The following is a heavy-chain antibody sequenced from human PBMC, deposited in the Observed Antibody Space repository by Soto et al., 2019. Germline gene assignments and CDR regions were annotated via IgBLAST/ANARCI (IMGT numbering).Heavy chain of an antibody. V-gene: IGHV3-33*01. CDR2: IWYDGSNK. CDR1: GFTFSSYG. J-gene: IGHJ4*02. D-gene: IGHD2-21*02. CDR3: AREAEGVTTSYYFDY. Sequence: PGGSLRLSCAASGFTFSSYGMHWVRQAPGKGLEWVAVIWYDGSNKYYADSVKGRSTISRDNSKNTLYLQMNSLRAEDTAVYYCAREAEGVTTSYYFDYWGQGTLVTVSS.